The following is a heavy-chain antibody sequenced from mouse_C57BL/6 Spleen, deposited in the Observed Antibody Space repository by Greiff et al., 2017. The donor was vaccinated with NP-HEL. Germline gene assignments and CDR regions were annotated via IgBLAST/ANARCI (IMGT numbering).Heavy chain of an antibody. CDR3: ANDYDGWFAY. Sequence: QVQLKQPGAELVRPGSSVKLSCKASGYTFTSYWMHWVKQRPIQGLEWIGNIDPSDSETHYNQKFKDKATLTVDKSSSTAYMQLSSLTSEDSAVYYCANDYDGWFAYWGQGTLVTVSA. J-gene: IGHJ3*01. CDR2: IDPSDSET. CDR1: GYTFTSYW. V-gene: IGHV1-52*01. D-gene: IGHD2-4*01.